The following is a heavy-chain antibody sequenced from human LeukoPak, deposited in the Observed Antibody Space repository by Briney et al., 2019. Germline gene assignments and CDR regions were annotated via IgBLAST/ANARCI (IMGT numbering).Heavy chain of an antibody. D-gene: IGHD3-3*01. J-gene: IGHJ5*02. CDR2: IYYSGST. V-gene: IGHV4-39*07. Sequence: PSETLSLTCTVSGGSISSSSYYWGWIRQPPGKGLEWIGSIYYSGSTYYNPPLRGRLTISVDTSKNQFSLKLTSVTAADTAVYYCASQNYDFWSGYGHNWFDPWGQGTLVTVSS. CDR1: GGSISSSSYY. CDR3: ASQNYDFWSGYGHNWFDP.